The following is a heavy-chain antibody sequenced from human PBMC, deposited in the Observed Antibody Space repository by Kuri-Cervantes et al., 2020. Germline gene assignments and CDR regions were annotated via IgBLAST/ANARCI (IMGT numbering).Heavy chain of an antibody. CDR2: IGTAGDT. CDR3: ARSAGFCRGSHCYSDYNYAMDV. V-gene: IGHV3-13*01. J-gene: IGHJ6*02. CDR1: GFTFSSYD. Sequence: GGSLRLSCAASGFTFSSYDMHWVRQATGKGLEWVSAIGTAGDTYYPGSVKGRFTISRENAKNSLYLQMNSLRAEDTAVYYCARSAGFCRGSHCYSDYNYAMDVWGQGSTVTVSS. D-gene: IGHD2-15*01.